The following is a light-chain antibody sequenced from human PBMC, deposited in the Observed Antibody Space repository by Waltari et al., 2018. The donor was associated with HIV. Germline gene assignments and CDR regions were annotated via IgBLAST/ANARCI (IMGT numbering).Light chain of an antibody. Sequence: SSELTQDPAVSVALGLTVRIKCQGDSLRSYYASWYQQKPGQAPVLFIYGKNNRPSGIPDRFSGSRSGNTASLTITGAQAEDEADYYCNSRDSSGNHVVFGGGTKVTVL. CDR3: NSRDSSGNHVV. CDR2: GKN. CDR1: SLRSYY. J-gene: IGLJ2*01. V-gene: IGLV3-19*01.